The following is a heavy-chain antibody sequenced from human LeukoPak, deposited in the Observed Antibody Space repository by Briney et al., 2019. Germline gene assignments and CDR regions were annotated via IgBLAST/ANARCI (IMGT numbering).Heavy chain of an antibody. D-gene: IGHD3-3*01. CDR2: ISSSSSTI. CDR1: GFTFSSYS. V-gene: IGHV3-48*01. J-gene: IGHJ4*02. CDR3: ARGRFLEWLLFSDGFDH. Sequence: PGGSLRLSCAASGFTFSSYSMNWVRQAPGKGLEWVSYISSSSSTIYYADSVKGRFTISRDNAKNSLYLQMNSLRAEDTAVYYCARGRFLEWLLFSDGFDHWGQGTLVTVSS.